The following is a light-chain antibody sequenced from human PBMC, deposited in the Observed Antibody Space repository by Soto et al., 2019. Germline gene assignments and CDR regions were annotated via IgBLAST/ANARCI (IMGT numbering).Light chain of an antibody. CDR3: QQYIRWPLT. J-gene: IGKJ4*01. V-gene: IGKV3-15*01. Sequence: EMVVTQSPATLSVSPGERATLSCRASQDVRSNLAWYQQKPGQAPSLLIYGASTRATGTPARFSGSGSGTEFTLTISSLQSEDYAVYFCQQYIRWPLTFGGGTKVEI. CDR1: QDVRSN. CDR2: GAS.